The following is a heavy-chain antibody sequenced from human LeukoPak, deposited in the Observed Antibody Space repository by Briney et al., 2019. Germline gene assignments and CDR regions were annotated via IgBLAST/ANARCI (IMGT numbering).Heavy chain of an antibody. CDR1: GGSISNYY. D-gene: IGHD2/OR15-2a*01. CDR2: IYSSGST. V-gene: IGHV4-4*07. Sequence: SETLSLTCSVSGGSISNYYWGWIRQPAGEGLEWIGRIYSSGSTNYNPSLKSRVTMSVDTSKNQFSLKLSSVTAADTAVYYCARDLGLKSMDYWGQGTLVSVSS. J-gene: IGHJ4*02. CDR3: ARDLGLKSMDY.